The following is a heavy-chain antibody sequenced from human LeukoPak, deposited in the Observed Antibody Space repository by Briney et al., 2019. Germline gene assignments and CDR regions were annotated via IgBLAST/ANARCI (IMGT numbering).Heavy chain of an antibody. CDR3: ASGVSGYSYGPFDY. CDR1: GFTFSRYA. J-gene: IGHJ4*02. Sequence: PGGSLRLSCAASGFTFSRYAMHWVRQAPGKGLEWVAVTSYDGSNKYYADSVRGRFTISRDNSKNTLYLRMSSLRTEDTAVYFCASGVSGYSYGPFDYWGQGTLVTVSS. D-gene: IGHD5-18*01. CDR2: TSYDGSNK. V-gene: IGHV3-30-3*01.